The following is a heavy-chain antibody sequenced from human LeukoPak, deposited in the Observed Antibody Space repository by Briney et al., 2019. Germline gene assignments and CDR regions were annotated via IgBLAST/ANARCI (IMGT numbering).Heavy chain of an antibody. D-gene: IGHD3-10*01. J-gene: IGHJ4*02. V-gene: IGHV1-3*03. CDR1: GYTFTSYA. CDR2: INADNGNT. CDR3: ARTRYYYNSRSYGAPYYFDY. Sequence: ASVKVSCKASGYTFTSYALHWARQAPGQRLEWMGWINADNGNTRYSQEFQGRVTITRDTSASTAYMELSSLRSEDTAVYYCARTRYYYNSRSYGAPYYFDYWGQGTLVTVSS.